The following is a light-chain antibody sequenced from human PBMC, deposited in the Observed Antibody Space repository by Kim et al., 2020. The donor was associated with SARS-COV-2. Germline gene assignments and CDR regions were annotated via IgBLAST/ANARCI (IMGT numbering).Light chain of an antibody. CDR2: RDG. CDR3: QVWDSSPVI. Sequence: SVALGQTARITCGCNNIGSKNVLWYQQKPGQAPVLVIYRDGDRPSGIPERFSGSNSGNTATLTISRAQAGDEADYYCQVWDSSPVIFGGGTKLTVL. V-gene: IGLV3-9*01. CDR1: NIGSKN. J-gene: IGLJ2*01.